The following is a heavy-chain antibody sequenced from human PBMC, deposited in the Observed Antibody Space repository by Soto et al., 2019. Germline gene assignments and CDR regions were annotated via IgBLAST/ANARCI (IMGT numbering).Heavy chain of an antibody. J-gene: IGHJ6*02. V-gene: IGHV3-23*01. Sequence: PGGSLRLSCAASGFTFSSYAMSWVRQAPGKGLEWVSAISGSGGSTYYADSVKGRFTISRDNSKNTLYLQMNSLRAEDTAVYYCAKERGPWCSSTSCYAYYYHGMDVWGQGTTVTV. CDR3: AKERGPWCSSTSCYAYYYHGMDV. D-gene: IGHD2-2*01. CDR2: ISGSGGST. CDR1: GFTFSSYA.